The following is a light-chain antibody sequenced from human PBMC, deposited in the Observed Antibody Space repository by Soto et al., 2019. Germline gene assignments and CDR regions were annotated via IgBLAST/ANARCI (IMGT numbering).Light chain of an antibody. V-gene: IGKV3-15*01. CDR2: GAS. CDR3: QQYNNWPYS. CDR1: QDVTTN. Sequence: DTVMTQSPASLSVSPGDRVTLSCKASQDVTTNLAWYQHKPGQAPRLLIYGASTRATGIPARFSGSGSGTEFTLTISGPQSEDFVLYYCQQYNNWPYSFGQGTKLGI. J-gene: IGKJ2*01.